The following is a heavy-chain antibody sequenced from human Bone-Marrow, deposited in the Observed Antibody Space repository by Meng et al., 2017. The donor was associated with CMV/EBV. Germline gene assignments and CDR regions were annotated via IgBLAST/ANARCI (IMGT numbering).Heavy chain of an antibody. Sequence: GESLKISCAASGFTFSSYAMSWVRQAPGKGLEWVSSISSSSSYIYYADSVKGRFTISRDNAKNSLYLQMNSLRAEDTAVYYCAGQWLDHDGMDVWGQGPTVTVSS. CDR3: AGQWLDHDGMDV. D-gene: IGHD6-19*01. J-gene: IGHJ6*02. CDR1: GFTFSSYA. V-gene: IGHV3-21*01. CDR2: ISSSSSYI.